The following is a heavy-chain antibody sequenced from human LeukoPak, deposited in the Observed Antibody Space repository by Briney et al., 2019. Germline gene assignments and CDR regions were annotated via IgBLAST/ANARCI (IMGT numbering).Heavy chain of an antibody. CDR2: IYPGDSDT. CDR1: GYSFTSYW. V-gene: IGHV5-51*01. CDR3: ARTYYYDSSGYYFTRGQKYYFDY. J-gene: IGHJ4*02. Sequence: GESLKISCKGSGYSFTSYWIGWVRQMPGKGLEWMGIIYPGDSDTRYGPSFQGQVTISADKSISTAYLQWSSLKASDTAMYYCARTYYYDSSGYYFTRGQKYYFDYWGQGTLVTVSS. D-gene: IGHD3-22*01.